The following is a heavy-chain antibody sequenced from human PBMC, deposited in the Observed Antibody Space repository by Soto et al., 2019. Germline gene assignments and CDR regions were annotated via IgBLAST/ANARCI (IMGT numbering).Heavy chain of an antibody. CDR1: GYTFTNDG. Sequence: ASVTVTCKYSGYTFTNDGSICVRPAPGKGLEWMGWISAYNGNTNYAQKLQGRVTMTTDTSTSTAYMELRSLRSDDTAVYYCARNGYSSSSPHHYYYYYGMDGWGQGTTVTVSS. CDR3: ARNGYSSSSPHHYYYYYGMDG. J-gene: IGHJ6*02. V-gene: IGHV1-18*01. CDR2: ISAYNGNT. D-gene: IGHD6-6*01.